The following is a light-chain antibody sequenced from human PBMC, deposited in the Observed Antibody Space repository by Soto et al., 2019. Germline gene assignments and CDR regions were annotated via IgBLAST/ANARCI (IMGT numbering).Light chain of an antibody. CDR1: QSVSSN. CDR3: QQYNNWPPVT. V-gene: IGKV3-15*01. Sequence: EIVMTQSPAPLSVSPGERATLSCRSSQSVSSNLAWYQQKPGQAPRLLIYGASTRATGIPARFSGSGSGTEFTLTISSLQSEDFAVYYCQQYNNWPPVTFGQGTRLEIK. J-gene: IGKJ5*01. CDR2: GAS.